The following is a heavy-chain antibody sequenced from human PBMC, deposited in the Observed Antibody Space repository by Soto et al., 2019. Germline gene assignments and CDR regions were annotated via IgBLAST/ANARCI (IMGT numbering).Heavy chain of an antibody. CDR1: GFTFSSYG. CDR3: AKGYRQDCSSTSCINYYYYYGMDV. Sequence: QVQLVESGGGVVQPGRSLRLSCAASGFTFSSYGMHWVRQAPGKGLEWVAVISYDGSNKYYADSVKGRFTISRDNSKNTLYLQMNSLRAEDTAVYYCAKGYRQDCSSTSCINYYYYYGMDVWGQGTTVTVSS. CDR2: ISYDGSNK. V-gene: IGHV3-30*18. D-gene: IGHD2-2*01. J-gene: IGHJ6*02.